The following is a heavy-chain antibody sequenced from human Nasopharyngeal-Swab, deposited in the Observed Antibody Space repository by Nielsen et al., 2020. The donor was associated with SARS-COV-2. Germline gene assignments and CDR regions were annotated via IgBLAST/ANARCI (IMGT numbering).Heavy chain of an antibody. J-gene: IGHJ4*02. CDR2: IYPSDSET. CDR1: GYSFTSYW. CDR3: ARGWYSGPDY. V-gene: IGHV5-51*01. D-gene: IGHD6-19*01. Sequence: GGSLRLSCKGSGYSFTSYWIAWVRQMPGKGLEWMGLIYPSDSETRYSPSLEGQVTISADKSISTAYLQWSSLKASDTAMYYCARGWYSGPDYWGQGTLVTVSS.